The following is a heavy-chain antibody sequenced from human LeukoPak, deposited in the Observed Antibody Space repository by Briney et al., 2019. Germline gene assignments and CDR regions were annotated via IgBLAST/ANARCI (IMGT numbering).Heavy chain of an antibody. CDR1: GYTFTSYY. CDR3: ARDRDWSYVPLGSWFDP. V-gene: IGHV1-46*01. D-gene: IGHD1-7*01. Sequence: ASVKVSCKASGYTFTSYYMHWVRQAPGQGLEWMGIINPSGGSTSYAQKFQGRVTMTRDTSTSTVYMELSSLRSEDTAVYYCARDRDWSYVPLGSWFDPWGQGTLVTVSS. CDR2: INPSGGST. J-gene: IGHJ5*02.